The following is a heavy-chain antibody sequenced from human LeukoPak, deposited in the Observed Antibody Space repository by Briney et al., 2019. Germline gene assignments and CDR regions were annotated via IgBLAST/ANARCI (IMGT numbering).Heavy chain of an antibody. V-gene: IGHV4-39*07. J-gene: IGHJ6*02. CDR3: ARDRRPGDCSGGSCYPVPDRYYYYYYGMDV. Sequence: SETLSLTCTVSGGSISSSSYYWGWIRQPPGKGLEGIGSIHYSGSTYYNPSLKSRVTISVDTSKNQFSLKLSSVTAADTAVYYCARDRRPGDCSGGSCYPVPDRYYYYYYGMDVWGQGTTVTVSS. D-gene: IGHD2-15*01. CDR1: GGSISSSSYY. CDR2: IHYSGST.